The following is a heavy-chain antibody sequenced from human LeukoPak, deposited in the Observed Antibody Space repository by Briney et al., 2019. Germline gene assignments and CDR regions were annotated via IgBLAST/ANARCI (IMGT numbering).Heavy chain of an antibody. CDR3: ARQDSSGYYYRGRWFDP. CDR2: FYYSGSL. D-gene: IGHD3-22*01. J-gene: IGHJ5*02. CDR1: GGSISSSSYY. V-gene: IGHV4-39*01. Sequence: PSETLSLPCTVSGGSISSSSYYWGWIRQPPGKGLERLGSFYYSGSLYYNPSLKSRVTISVDTSKNQRSLKVSSVTATETAVYYCARQDSSGYYYRGRWFDPWGQGTLVTVSS.